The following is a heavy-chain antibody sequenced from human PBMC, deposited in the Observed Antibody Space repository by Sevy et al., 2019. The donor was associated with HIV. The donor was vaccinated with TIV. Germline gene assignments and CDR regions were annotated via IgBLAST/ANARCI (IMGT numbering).Heavy chain of an antibody. CDR2: ISNSGSTF. CDR3: ARDLPPSATTVPHFDY. V-gene: IGHV3-48*03. D-gene: IGHD4-17*01. CDR1: GFTFSSYE. Sequence: GGSLRLSCTASGFTFSSYEMNWVRQAPGKGLEWVSYISNSGSTFHYSHSVRGRFTISRDNAKNPLYLQMNSLRAEDTAVYYCARDLPPSATTVPHFDYWGRGTLVTVSS. J-gene: IGHJ4*02.